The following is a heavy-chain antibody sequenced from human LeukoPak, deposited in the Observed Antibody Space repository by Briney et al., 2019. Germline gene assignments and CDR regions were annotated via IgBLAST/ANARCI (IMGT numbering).Heavy chain of an antibody. J-gene: IGHJ3*01. Sequence: GGSLRLSCAASGFTFSSYWMNWVRQAPGKGLEWVADIKPDGSHVSYVDSVKGRFSISRDNAQNSLYLQVSSLRAEDTAIYYCAREGRLLGAFDVWGQGTMVTVSS. CDR1: GFTFSSYW. CDR2: IKPDGSHV. V-gene: IGHV3-7*01. CDR3: AREGRLLGAFDV.